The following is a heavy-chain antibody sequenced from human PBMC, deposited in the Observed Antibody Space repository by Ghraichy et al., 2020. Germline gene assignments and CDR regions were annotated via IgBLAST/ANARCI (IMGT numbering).Heavy chain of an antibody. Sequence: GGSLRLSCAASGFTFSSCAMTWVRQAPGKGLEWVSVISGSGGNTYYADSVKGRFTISRDNSKNTLYLQMNSLRADDTAVYYCAKEKGALGDYPNDYWGQGTLVTVSS. J-gene: IGHJ4*02. CDR3: AKEKGALGDYPNDY. V-gene: IGHV3-23*01. CDR1: GFTFSSCA. D-gene: IGHD4-17*01. CDR2: ISGSGGNT.